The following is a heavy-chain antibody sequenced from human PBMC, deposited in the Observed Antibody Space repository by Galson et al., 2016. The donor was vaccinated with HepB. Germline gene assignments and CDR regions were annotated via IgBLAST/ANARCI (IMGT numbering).Heavy chain of an antibody. CDR3: ARGVTGTPYFDF. Sequence: SETLSLTCAVYGGSFSDYYWSWIRQPPGKGLEWIGEINHSGSTNYNPSLKSRVTISVDTSKNQFSLKLRSVTAADTAVYYCARGVTGTPYFDFWGQGALVTVSS. D-gene: IGHD2-21*02. CDR1: GGSFSDYY. V-gene: IGHV4-34*01. J-gene: IGHJ4*02. CDR2: INHSGST.